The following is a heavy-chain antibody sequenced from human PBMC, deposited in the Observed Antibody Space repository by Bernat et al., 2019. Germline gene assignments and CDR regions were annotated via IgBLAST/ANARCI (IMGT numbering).Heavy chain of an antibody. CDR1: GFTFSSYW. D-gene: IGHD2-15*01. CDR2: IKQDGSEK. J-gene: IGHJ6*04. Sequence: EVQLVESGGGLVQPGGSLRLSCAASGFTFSSYWMSWVRQAPGKGLEWVANIKQDGSEKYYVDSVKRRFTISRDNAKNSLYLQMNSLRAEDTAVYYCAREGDIVVVVAAVDVWGKGTTVTVSS. CDR3: AREGDIVVVVAAVDV. V-gene: IGHV3-7*01.